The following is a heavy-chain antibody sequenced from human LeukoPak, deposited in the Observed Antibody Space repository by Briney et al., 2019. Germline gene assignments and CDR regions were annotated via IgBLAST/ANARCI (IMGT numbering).Heavy chain of an antibody. CDR2: IRYDGSKR. J-gene: IGHJ3*02. D-gene: IGHD3-10*01. V-gene: IGHV3-30*02. CDR3: AKGEKQLTFIRGYTFNI. CDR1: GFTFSSYG. Sequence: PGGSLRLSCATSGFTFSSYGMHWVRQAPDKGLEWVASIRYDGSKRSFADSVKGRFTISRDNSKNTLYLHMNSLRPEDTAVYYCAKGEKQLTFIRGYTFNIWGQGTMVTVSS.